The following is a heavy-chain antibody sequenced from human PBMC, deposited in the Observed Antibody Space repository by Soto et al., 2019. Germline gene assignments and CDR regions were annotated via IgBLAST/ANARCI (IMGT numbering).Heavy chain of an antibody. D-gene: IGHD3-22*01. V-gene: IGHV5-10-1*01. CDR3: ARQVYDSSGYYDVCFDY. CDR1: GYSFTSYW. Sequence: GESLKISCKGSGYSFTSYWISWVRQMPGKGLEWMGRIDPSDSYTNYSPSFQGHVTISADKSISTAYLQWSSLTASDTAMYYCARQVYDSSGYYDVCFDYWGQGTLGTVSS. CDR2: IDPSDSYT. J-gene: IGHJ4*02.